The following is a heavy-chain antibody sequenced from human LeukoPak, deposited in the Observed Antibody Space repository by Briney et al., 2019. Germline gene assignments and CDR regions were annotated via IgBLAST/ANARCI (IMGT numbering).Heavy chain of an antibody. J-gene: IGHJ6*02. CDR1: GITLSDYW. V-gene: IGHV3-74*03. Sequence: GGSLRLSCAASGITLSDYWMFWVRQGPGKGLVHVSCIESDGTRTVYADSVKGRFTISRDNAKNTMYLQMNSLRAEDTAVYYCVRGGHKLDIETSRYFYGLDVWGQGTTVTVSS. D-gene: IGHD3/OR15-3a*01. CDR3: VRGGHKLDIETSRYFYGLDV. CDR2: IESDGTRT.